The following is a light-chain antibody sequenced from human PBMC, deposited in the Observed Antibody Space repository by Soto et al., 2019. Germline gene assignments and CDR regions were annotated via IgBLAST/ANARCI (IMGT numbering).Light chain of an antibody. J-gene: IGKJ1*01. CDR3: QQCNSYPWT. Sequence: DIQMTQSPSTLSASVGDRVTITCRASQSISSWLAWYQQKPGKAPKLLIYKASSLESGVPSRFSCSGSGTEFTLTISSLQPDDFASYYCQQCNSYPWTFGQGTKVEIK. CDR2: KAS. V-gene: IGKV1-5*03. CDR1: QSISSW.